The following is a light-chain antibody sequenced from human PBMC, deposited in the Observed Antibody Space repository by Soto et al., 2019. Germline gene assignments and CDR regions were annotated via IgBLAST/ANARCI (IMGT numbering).Light chain of an antibody. Sequence: EIVLTQSPGTLSLSPGERATLSCRASQSVSSIYLAWYQQKPGQAPRLVIYGASNRATGVPDRFSGSGYGTVFSLTISRLEPEDFAVYYCQQYGGSWTFGQGTKVEIK. J-gene: IGKJ1*01. CDR1: QSVSSIY. CDR2: GAS. CDR3: QQYGGSWT. V-gene: IGKV3-20*01.